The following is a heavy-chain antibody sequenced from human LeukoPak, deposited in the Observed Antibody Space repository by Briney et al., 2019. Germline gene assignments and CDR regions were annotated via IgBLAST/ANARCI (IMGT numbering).Heavy chain of an antibody. J-gene: IGHJ5*02. CDR1: GDSVSSNSAA. V-gene: IGHV6-1*01. CDR2: TYYRSKWYN. Sequence: SQTLSLTSAISGDSVSSNSAAWNWIRQSPSRGLEWLGRTYYRSKWYNDYAVSVKSRISINPDTSKNQFSLQLNSVTPEDTVVYYCALAVSSPGPTNWFDPWGQGTLVTVSS. D-gene: IGHD6-13*01. CDR3: ALAVSSPGPTNWFDP.